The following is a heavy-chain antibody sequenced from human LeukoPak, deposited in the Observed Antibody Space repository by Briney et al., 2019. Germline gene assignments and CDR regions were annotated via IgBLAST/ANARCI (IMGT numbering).Heavy chain of an antibody. D-gene: IGHD3-3*01. J-gene: IGHJ4*02. Sequence: PSETLSLTCAVSGGSLSNNYWRWLRQPPRKGLDWVGEIIHSGSTNYNPSLKSRFTISVDTSMNQVSLKLHSVTAADTAVYYCARGRYDFWSGYFGFWGQGTLVTVSS. CDR2: IIHSGST. V-gene: IGHV4-34*01. CDR3: ARGRYDFWSGYFGF. CDR1: GGSLSNNY.